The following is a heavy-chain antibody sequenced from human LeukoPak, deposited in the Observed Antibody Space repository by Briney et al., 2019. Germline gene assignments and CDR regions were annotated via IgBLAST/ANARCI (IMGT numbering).Heavy chain of an antibody. CDR3: ARDRPGDV. J-gene: IGHJ6*04. V-gene: IGHV3-64*01. CDR1: GFTFSSYE. CDR2: ISSNGDST. Sequence: EGSLRLSCAASGFTFSSYEMHWVRQAPGKGLEYVSAISSNGDSTYYANFVKGRFIISRDNSKNTLYLQMGSLRPEDMAVYYCARDRPGDVWGEGTTVTVSS.